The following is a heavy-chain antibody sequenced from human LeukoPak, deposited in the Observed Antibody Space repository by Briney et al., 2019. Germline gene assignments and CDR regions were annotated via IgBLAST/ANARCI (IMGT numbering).Heavy chain of an antibody. CDR3: VRARGSAGGFDP. CDR2: IYNSGTT. D-gene: IGHD3-16*01. CDR1: GGSVSSNY. Sequence: SETLSLTCSVSGGSVSSNYWSWIRRPPGKGLEWIGYIYNSGTTNYNPSLKSRVTKSVDTSKNLLSLKLSSVTAADTAVYYCVRARGSAGGFDPWGQGTLVTVST. V-gene: IGHV4-59*02. J-gene: IGHJ5*02.